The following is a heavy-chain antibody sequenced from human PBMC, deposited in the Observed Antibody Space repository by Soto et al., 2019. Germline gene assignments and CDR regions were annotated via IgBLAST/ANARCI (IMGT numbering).Heavy chain of an antibody. CDR3: ARAPYYYGSGSYQPFDY. J-gene: IGHJ4*02. CDR1: GGTFSSYA. Sequence: QVPLVQSGAEVKKPGSSVKVSCKASGGTFSSYAISWVRQAPGQGLEWMGGIIPIFGTANYAQKFQGRVTITADESTSTAYMELSSLRSEDTAVYYCARAPYYYGSGSYQPFDYWGQGTLVTVSS. D-gene: IGHD3-10*01. CDR2: IIPIFGTA. V-gene: IGHV1-69*01.